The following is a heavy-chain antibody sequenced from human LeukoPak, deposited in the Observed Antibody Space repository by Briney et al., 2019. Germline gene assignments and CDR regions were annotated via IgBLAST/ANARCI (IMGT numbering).Heavy chain of an antibody. V-gene: IGHV3-74*01. J-gene: IGHJ2*01. CDR3: ASLILSTVATVTTGDFDL. CDR2: INSDGTTT. D-gene: IGHD4-17*01. Sequence: GGSLRLSCADSGFTFSGYWMHWVRQAPGKGLVWVSRINSDGTTTTYADSVKGRFTISRDNAKDTLYLQMNSLRTEDTAVYYCASLILSTVATVTTGDFDLWGRGTLVTVSS. CDR1: GFTFSGYW.